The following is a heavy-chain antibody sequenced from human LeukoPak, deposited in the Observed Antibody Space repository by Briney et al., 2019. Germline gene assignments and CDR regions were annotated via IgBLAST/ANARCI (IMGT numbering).Heavy chain of an antibody. V-gene: IGHV3-11*01. D-gene: IGHD3-22*01. CDR3: ARTAREFNYDYKWFDL. CDR1: GLTFTDSY. CDR2: ISSSGSTK. Sequence: GRPLRLSCAASGLTFTDSYMSWIRKAPGKGLEGISYISSSGSTKYYADSVKGRFTISRDNAKNSLFLQMNSLRAEDTAVYYCARTAREFNYDYKWFDLWGQGTLVTVSS. J-gene: IGHJ5*02.